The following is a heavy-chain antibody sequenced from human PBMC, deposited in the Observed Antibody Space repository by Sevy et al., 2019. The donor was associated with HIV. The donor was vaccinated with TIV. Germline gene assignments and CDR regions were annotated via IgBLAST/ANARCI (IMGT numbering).Heavy chain of an antibody. CDR3: AKGNYETGTQYFDY. Sequence: GGSLRLSCAASGFTFNNYGMFWVRQAPEEGLEWVSGITGGGGSTYYAASVKGRFTVSRDSSRNTLYLQMNSLGVEETAVYYCAKGNYETGTQYFDYWGQGILVTVSS. CDR1: GFTFNNYG. CDR2: ITGGGGST. J-gene: IGHJ4*02. D-gene: IGHD3-22*01. V-gene: IGHV3-23*01.